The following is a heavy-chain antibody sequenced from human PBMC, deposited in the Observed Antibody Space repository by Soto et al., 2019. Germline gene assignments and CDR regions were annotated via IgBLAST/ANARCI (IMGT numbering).Heavy chain of an antibody. V-gene: IGHV4-4*07. J-gene: IGHJ5*02. D-gene: IGHD3-3*01. CDR3: ARGQRFSDWFDH. Sequence: SETLSLTCTVTGGTLSGYYWTWIRQSAGGGLEWIGRIYSSGSTNYNPSLKSRVTISLDTSMSHFSLRLRSVSAADTAVYYCARGQRFSDWFDHWGQGTLATVSS. CDR1: GGTLSGYY. CDR2: IYSSGST.